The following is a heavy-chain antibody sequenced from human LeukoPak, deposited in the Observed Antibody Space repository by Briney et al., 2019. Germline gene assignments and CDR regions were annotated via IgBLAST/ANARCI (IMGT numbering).Heavy chain of an antibody. CDR3: ARDLGDIVVVPAAADAFDI. Sequence: SETLSLTCTVSGGSISSRSYYWGWIRQPAGKGLEWIGRIYTSGSTNYNPSLKSRVTISVDTSKNQFSLKLSSVTAADTAVYYCARDLGDIVVVPAAADAFDIWGQGTMVTVSS. J-gene: IGHJ3*02. CDR1: GGSISSRSYY. V-gene: IGHV4-61*02. CDR2: IYTSGST. D-gene: IGHD2-2*01.